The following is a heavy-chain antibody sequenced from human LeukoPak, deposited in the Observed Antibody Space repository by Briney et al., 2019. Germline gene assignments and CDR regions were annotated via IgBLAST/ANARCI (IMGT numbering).Heavy chain of an antibody. CDR3: ATYRHLPY. CDR2: ISGSGGST. CDR1: GFTFSSYA. V-gene: IGHV3-23*01. J-gene: IGHJ4*02. D-gene: IGHD2-2*02. Sequence: PGGSLRLSCAASGFTFSSYAMSWVRQAPGKGLEWVSAISGSGGSTYYADSVKGRFTISRDNAKNSLYLQMSSLRAEDSAMYYCATYRHLPYWGQGILVTVSS.